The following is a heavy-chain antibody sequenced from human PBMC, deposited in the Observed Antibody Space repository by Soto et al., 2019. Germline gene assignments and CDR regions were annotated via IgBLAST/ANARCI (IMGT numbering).Heavy chain of an antibody. D-gene: IGHD3-3*01. Sequence: SETLSLACTVSGCSISSYYWSWIRQPPGKGLEWIGYIYYSGSTNYNPSLKSRVTISVDTSKNQFSLKLSSVTAADTAVYYCAASAGYNWFDPWGQGTLVTVSS. CDR3: AASAGYNWFDP. V-gene: IGHV4-59*08. J-gene: IGHJ5*02. CDR2: IYYSGST. CDR1: GCSISSYY.